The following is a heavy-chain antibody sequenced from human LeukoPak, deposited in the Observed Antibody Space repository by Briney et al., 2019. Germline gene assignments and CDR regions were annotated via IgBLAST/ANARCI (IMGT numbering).Heavy chain of an antibody. Sequence: TGGSLRLSCAASGFPFSSYAMSWVRQAPGKGLEWVSGISGSGGNTYYADSVKGRFTISRDNSKNTLYLQMNSLRAEDTAVYFCAKDHLYSSGWNSFDYWGQGTLVTVSS. V-gene: IGHV3-23*01. CDR3: AKDHLYSSGWNSFDY. CDR2: ISGSGGNT. D-gene: IGHD6-19*01. J-gene: IGHJ4*02. CDR1: GFPFSSYA.